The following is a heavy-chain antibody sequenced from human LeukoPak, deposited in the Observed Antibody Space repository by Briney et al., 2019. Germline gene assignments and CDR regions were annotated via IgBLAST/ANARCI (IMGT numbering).Heavy chain of an antibody. CDR1: GFTFSSYG. J-gene: IGHJ4*02. CDR2: ISYDGTNK. V-gene: IGHV3-30*18. Sequence: PGRSLRLSCAASGFTFSSYGMHWVRQAPGKGLEWVAVISYDGTNKYYADSVKGRFTVSRDNSKNTLYLQLNSLRAEDTAVYYCAKSEGLGYCSSTSCYTPLSGFDYWGQGTLVTVSS. D-gene: IGHD2-2*02. CDR3: AKSEGLGYCSSTSCYTPLSGFDY.